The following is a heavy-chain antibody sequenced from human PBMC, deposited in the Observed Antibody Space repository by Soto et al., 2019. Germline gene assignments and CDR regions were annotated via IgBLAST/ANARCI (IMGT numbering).Heavy chain of an antibody. CDR2: IYHSGST. J-gene: IGHJ4*02. D-gene: IGHD4-17*01. CDR1: GGSISSGGYS. Sequence: PSETLSLTCAVSGGSISSGGYSWSWIRQPPGKGLEWIGYIYHSGSTYYNPSLKSRVTISVDRSKNQFSLKLSSVTAADTAVYYCARVYGEYGLNYFDYWGQGTLVTVSS. CDR3: ARVYGEYGLNYFDY. V-gene: IGHV4-30-2*01.